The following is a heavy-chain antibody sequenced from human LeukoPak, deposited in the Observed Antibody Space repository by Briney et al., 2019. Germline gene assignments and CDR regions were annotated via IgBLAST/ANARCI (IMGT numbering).Heavy chain of an antibody. V-gene: IGHV5-51*01. D-gene: IGHD4-11*01. Sequence: GESLKISCKASGYSISNYWIGWVRQMPGKGLEWMGIIYPGDSDTRYSPSFQGQVTISADKSITTGYLQWSSLKALDTAMYYCARAPTSVSNPYYFDYWGQGALVTVSS. CDR1: GYSISNYW. J-gene: IGHJ4*02. CDR2: IYPGDSDT. CDR3: ARAPTSVSNPYYFDY.